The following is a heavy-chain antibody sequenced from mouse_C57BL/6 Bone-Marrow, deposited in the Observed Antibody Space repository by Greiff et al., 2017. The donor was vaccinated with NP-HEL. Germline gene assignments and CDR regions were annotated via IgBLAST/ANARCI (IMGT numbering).Heavy chain of an antibody. J-gene: IGHJ4*01. CDR3: ARVPSTVDAIDY. CDR1: GYTFTSYW. CDR2: IYPSDSET. Sequence: QVQLQQPGAELVRPGSSVKLSCKASGYTFTSYWMDWVKQRPGQGLEWIGNIYPSDSETHYNQKFKDKATLTVDKSSSTAYMPLSSLTSEDSAVYYCARVPSTVDAIDYWGQGTSVTVSS. V-gene: IGHV1-61*01. D-gene: IGHD1-1*01.